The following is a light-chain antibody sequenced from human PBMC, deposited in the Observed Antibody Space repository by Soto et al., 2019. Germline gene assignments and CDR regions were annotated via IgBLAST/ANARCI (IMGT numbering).Light chain of an antibody. CDR1: QSVNSN. V-gene: IGKV3D-15*01. Sequence: EIVMTQSPSTLSVSPGERATLSCRASQSVNSNLAWYQQKPGQAPRLLIYVASIRATGIPPRFSGSGAGTEFTLTISSLQSEDFAVYYCQQYNNWPSSTFGQGTKVEIK. CDR2: VAS. J-gene: IGKJ1*01. CDR3: QQYNNWPSST.